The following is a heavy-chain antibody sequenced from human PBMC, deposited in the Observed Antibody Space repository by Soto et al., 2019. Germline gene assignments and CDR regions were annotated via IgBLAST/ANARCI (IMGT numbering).Heavy chain of an antibody. CDR1: GFTFSSYA. D-gene: IGHD3-22*01. CDR2: ISYDGSNK. Sequence: PGGSLRLSCAASGFTFSSYAMHWVRQAPGKGLEWVAVISYDGSNKYYADSVKGRFTISRDNSKNTLYLQMNSLRAEDTAVYYCARDPTYYYDSSGYYHKPYYYYYYGMDVWGQGTTVTVSS. J-gene: IGHJ6*02. V-gene: IGHV3-30-3*01. CDR3: ARDPTYYYDSSGYYHKPYYYYYYGMDV.